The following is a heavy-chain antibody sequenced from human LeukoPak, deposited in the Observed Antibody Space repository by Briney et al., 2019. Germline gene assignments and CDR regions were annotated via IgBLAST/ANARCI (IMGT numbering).Heavy chain of an antibody. CDR3: ARDSNLYYYVSGSDY. J-gene: IGHJ4*02. Sequence: GGSLRLSCAASGLTFDDYGTSWVRQVPGKGLEWVSCINWYGGNTGYAHSVKGRFTISRDNAKISLYLQMNSLRAEDTALYYCARDSNLYYYVSGSDYWGQGTLVIVSS. D-gene: IGHD3-10*01. V-gene: IGHV3-20*04. CDR2: INWYGGNT. CDR1: GLTFDDYG.